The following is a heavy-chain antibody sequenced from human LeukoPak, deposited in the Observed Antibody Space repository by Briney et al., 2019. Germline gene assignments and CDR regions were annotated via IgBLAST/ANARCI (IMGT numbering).Heavy chain of an antibody. CDR3: ARGSGSGVPFDY. CDR2: IYYSGST. CDR1: GGSVSSGSYY. Sequence: KPSETQSLTCIVSGGSVSSGSYYWSWIRQPPGKGLEWIGYIYYSGSTDYNPSLKSRVTISVDTSKNQFSLKLSSVTAADTAVYFCARGSGSGVPFDYWGQGTLVTVSS. D-gene: IGHD3-10*01. J-gene: IGHJ4*02. V-gene: IGHV4-61*01.